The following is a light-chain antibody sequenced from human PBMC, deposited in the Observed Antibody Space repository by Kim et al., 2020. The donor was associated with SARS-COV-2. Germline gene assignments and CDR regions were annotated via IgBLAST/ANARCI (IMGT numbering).Light chain of an antibody. J-gene: IGLJ2*01. CDR1: SSDVGSYNY. CDR3: CSYAGSVV. V-gene: IGLV2-11*01. CDR2: DVT. Sequence: SPGQSVTISCTGPSSDVGSYNYVSWYQQHPGKAPKLIIYDVTKRPSGVPDRFSGSKSGNTASLTISGLQAEDEADYYCCSYAGSVVFGGGTQLTVL.